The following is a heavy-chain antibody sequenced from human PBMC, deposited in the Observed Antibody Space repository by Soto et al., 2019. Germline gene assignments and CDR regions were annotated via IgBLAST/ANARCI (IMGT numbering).Heavy chain of an antibody. CDR3: ARGRGRAARLDYYYYMDV. J-gene: IGHJ6*03. V-gene: IGHV4-34*01. CDR2: INHSGST. D-gene: IGHD6-6*01. Sequence: SETLSLTCAVYGGSFSGYYWSWIRQPPGKGLEWIGEINHSGSTSYNPSLKSRVTISVDTSKNQFSLKLSSVTAADTAVYYCARGRGRAARLDYYYYMDVWGKGTTVTVSS. CDR1: GGSFSGYY.